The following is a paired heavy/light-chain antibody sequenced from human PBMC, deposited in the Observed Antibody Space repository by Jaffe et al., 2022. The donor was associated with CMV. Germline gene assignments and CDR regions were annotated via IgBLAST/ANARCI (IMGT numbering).Heavy chain of an antibody. CDR3: ARDQDGYNQEAQQYFYYMDV. CDR2: IIPILGKP. Sequence: QVQLVQSGAEVKKPGSSVKVSCKASGGTFSSYGISWVRQAPGQGLEFLGRIIPILGKPFYAQKFQDRVTITADKSTGTAYMELTLLTSEDTAVYYCARDQDGYNQEAQQYFYYMDVWGQGTTVIVSS. J-gene: IGHJ6*03. D-gene: IGHD5-12*01. CDR1: GGTFSSYG. V-gene: IGHV1-69*09.
Light chain of an antibody. CDR3: SSRDSRGEHVL. J-gene: IGLJ2*01. CDR1: SLRTFY. CDR2: DKN. Sequence: SSELTQDPAVSVALGQTVTITCQGDSLRTFYATWYQQKPGQAPLLIIFDKNNRPPGISDRFSGSVSGNTASLTITGAQAEDEADFYCSSRDSRGEHVLFGGGTKLTVL. V-gene: IGLV3-19*01.